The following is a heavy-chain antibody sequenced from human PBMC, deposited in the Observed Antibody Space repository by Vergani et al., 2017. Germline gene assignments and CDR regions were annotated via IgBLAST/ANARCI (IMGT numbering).Heavy chain of an antibody. Sequence: QVQLVQSGAEVKKPGASVKVSCKVSGYTLTELSMHWVRQAPGKGLEWMGGFDPEDGETIYAQKFQGRVTMTEDTSTDTAYMELSSLRSETTAVYYCATSSSSGYYPRPSVTHAFDIWGQGTMVTVSS. CDR1: GYTLTELS. D-gene: IGHD3-22*01. J-gene: IGHJ3*02. CDR2: FDPEDGET. CDR3: ATSSSSGYYPRPSVTHAFDI. V-gene: IGHV1-24*01.